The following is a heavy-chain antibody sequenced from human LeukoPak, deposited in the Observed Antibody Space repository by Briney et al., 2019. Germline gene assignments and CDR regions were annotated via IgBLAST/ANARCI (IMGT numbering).Heavy chain of an antibody. CDR1: GFTFSNCD. CDR3: ARVRIAVATRYYYYGMDV. J-gene: IGHJ6*02. D-gene: IGHD6-19*01. Sequence: GGSLRLSCVASGFTFSNCDMSWVRQAPGKGLEWVSTISDSGGSTHYADSVKGRFNISRDNSKNTLYLQMDSLRAEDTAVYYCARVRIAVATRYYYYGMDVWGQGTTVTVSS. CDR2: ISDSGGST. V-gene: IGHV3-23*01.